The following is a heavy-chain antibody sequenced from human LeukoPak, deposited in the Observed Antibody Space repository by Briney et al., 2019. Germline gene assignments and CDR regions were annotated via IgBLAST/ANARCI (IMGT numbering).Heavy chain of an antibody. CDR1: GFTFSSYA. Sequence: GGSLRLSCAASGFTFSSYAMSWVRQAPGKGPEWVSCITGSGSGTYYTDSVKGRFTISRENSNDTLYLQMNSLRAEDTAVYYCVKGRDYNDASAYYIGDFWGQGTLVTVSS. D-gene: IGHD3-22*01. CDR3: VKGRDYNDASAYYIGDF. J-gene: IGHJ4*02. V-gene: IGHV3-23*01. CDR2: ITGSGSGT.